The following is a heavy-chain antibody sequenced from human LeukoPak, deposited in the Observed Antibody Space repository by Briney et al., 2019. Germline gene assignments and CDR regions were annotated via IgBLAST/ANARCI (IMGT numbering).Heavy chain of an antibody. CDR2: IYYSGST. J-gene: IGHJ6*02. V-gene: IGHV4-39*01. CDR1: GGSISSSSYY. D-gene: IGHD3-22*01. Sequence: SVTLSLTCTVSGGSISSSSYYWGWIRQPPGKGLEWIGNIYYSGSTYYNPSLKSRVTISVDTSKNQFSLKLSSVTAADTAVYYCARHDSSGYYYYYYGMDVWGQGTTVTVSS. CDR3: ARHDSSGYYYYYYGMDV.